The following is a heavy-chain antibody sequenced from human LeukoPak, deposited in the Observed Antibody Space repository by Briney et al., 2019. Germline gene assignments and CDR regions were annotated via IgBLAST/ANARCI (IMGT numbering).Heavy chain of an antibody. CDR2: INYSGST. J-gene: IGHJ4*02. CDR3: ARIDIAAAGAFDY. Sequence: PSETLSLTCAASGGSISSSSYNWGWHRQPPGKELDSIMSINYSGSTYYDPALKSRVTITVNTSKNQFFMKLSSVDAEDTAVYYWARIDIAAAGAFDYWGQGTLVTVSS. CDR1: GGSISSSSYN. D-gene: IGHD6-13*01. V-gene: IGHV4-39*01.